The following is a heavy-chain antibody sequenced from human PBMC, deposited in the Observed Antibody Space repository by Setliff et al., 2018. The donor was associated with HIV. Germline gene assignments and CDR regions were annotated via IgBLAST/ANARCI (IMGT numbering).Heavy chain of an antibody. Sequence: PSETLSLTCTVSGGPISSGDYYWTWIRQHPEKGLGWIGYIYHSGTTYYNPSLRSRVTISIDTSKDQFSLDLTSVTAADTGVYYCARVEAYSRGRGGFDPWGQGTLVTVSS. CDR2: IYHSGTT. V-gene: IGHV4-31*03. CDR1: GGPISSGDYY. J-gene: IGHJ5*02. D-gene: IGHD6-19*01. CDR3: ARVEAYSRGRGGFDP.